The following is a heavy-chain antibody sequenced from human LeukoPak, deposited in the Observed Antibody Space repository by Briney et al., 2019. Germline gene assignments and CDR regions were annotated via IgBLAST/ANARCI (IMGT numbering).Heavy chain of an antibody. CDR3: ARDHNWAFDN. Sequence: GGSLRLSCAASGFTFSDYSMNWVRQAPGRGLEWISYIGLGSGFVSYADSVKGRFTISSDTATKSVYLQMDSLRAEDTAVYYCARDHNWAFDNWGQGTLVTVS. V-gene: IGHV3-21*05. CDR2: IGLGSGFV. CDR1: GFTFSDYS. D-gene: IGHD1-20*01. J-gene: IGHJ4*02.